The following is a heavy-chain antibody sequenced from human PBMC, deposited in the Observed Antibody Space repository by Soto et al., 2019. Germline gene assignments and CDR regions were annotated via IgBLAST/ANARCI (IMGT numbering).Heavy chain of an antibody. D-gene: IGHD6-13*01. V-gene: IGHV3-48*03. J-gene: IGHJ6*02. CDR1: GFTFSSYE. CDR2: ISSSGSTI. Sequence: LSCAASGFTFSSYEMNWVRQAPGKGLEWVSYISSSGSTIYYADSVKGRFTISRDNAKNSLYLQMNSLRAEDTAVYYCARGFRRSWDPYGMDVWGQGTTVTVSS. CDR3: ARGFRRSWDPYGMDV.